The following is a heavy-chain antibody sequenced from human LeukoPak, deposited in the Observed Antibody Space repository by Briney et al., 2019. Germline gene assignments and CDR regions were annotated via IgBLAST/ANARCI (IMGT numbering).Heavy chain of an antibody. CDR3: AKVMLVQPDY. V-gene: IGHV3-30*02. CDR1: GFTFSSYG. D-gene: IGHD6-6*01. J-gene: IGHJ4*02. CDR2: IRYDGSNK. Sequence: PGGSLRLSCAASGFTFSSYGMHWVRQAPGKGLEWVAFIRYDGSNKYYADSVKGRLTISRDNSKNTLYLQMNSLRAEDTAVYYCAKVMLVQPDYWGQGTLVTVSS.